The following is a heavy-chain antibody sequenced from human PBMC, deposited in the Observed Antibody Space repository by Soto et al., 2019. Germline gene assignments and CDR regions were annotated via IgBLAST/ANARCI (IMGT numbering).Heavy chain of an antibody. D-gene: IGHD2-15*01. CDR3: AREDCVAGTCSSLAGSFYYYMDV. Sequence: EVQLVESGGGLVQPGGSLRLYCAASGFTFSNYWMYWVRQAPGKGLVWVSRINSDGSVSSYADSVKGRLTISRDNVKTTLYLKMESRRAEDTAVYYCAREDCVAGTCSSLAGSFYYYMDVWGKGTKVTVFS. CDR1: GFTFSNYW. CDR2: INSDGSVS. V-gene: IGHV3-74*01. J-gene: IGHJ6*03.